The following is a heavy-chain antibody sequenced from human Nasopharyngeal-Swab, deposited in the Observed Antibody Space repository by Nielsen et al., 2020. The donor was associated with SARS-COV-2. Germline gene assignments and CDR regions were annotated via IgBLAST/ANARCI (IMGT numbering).Heavy chain of an antibody. CDR3: ARDLYSGTKPRFWSGYYGYYYGMDV. V-gene: IGHV7-4-1*02. D-gene: IGHD3-3*01. J-gene: IGHJ6*02. Sequence: WLRQAPGHGLEWLGWINTNTGNPTYAQGFTGRFVFSLDTSVSTAYLQISSLKAEDTAVYYCARDLYSGTKPRFWSGYYGYYYGMDVWGQGTTVTVSS. CDR2: INTNTGNP.